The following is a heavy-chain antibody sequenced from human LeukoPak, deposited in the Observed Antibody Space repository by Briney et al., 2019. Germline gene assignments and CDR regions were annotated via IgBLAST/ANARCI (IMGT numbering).Heavy chain of an antibody. D-gene: IGHD3-16*01. CDR3: AKDGGYDYFDY. Sequence: GGSLRLSCAASGFTFSDYYMSWIRQAPGKGLEWVSAISGSGGSTYYADSVKGRFTISRDNSKNTLYLQMNSLRAEDTAVYYCAKDGGYDYFDYWGQGTLVTVSS. CDR1: GFTFSDYY. V-gene: IGHV3-23*01. CDR2: ISGSGGST. J-gene: IGHJ4*02.